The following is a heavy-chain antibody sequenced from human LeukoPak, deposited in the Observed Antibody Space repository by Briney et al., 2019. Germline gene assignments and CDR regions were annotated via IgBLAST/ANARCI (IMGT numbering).Heavy chain of an antibody. V-gene: IGHV1-3*01. CDR1: GYTFSSYA. CDR2: INGDNGNT. CDR3: ARFPALGGYDYYYYGMDV. D-gene: IGHD5-12*01. J-gene: IGHJ6*02. Sequence: GASVKVSCKASGYTFSSYAMHWVRQAPGQSLEWMGWINGDNGNTKYSQKFQGRVTITRDTSASTAYMELSSLRSEDTAVYYCARFPALGGYDYYYYGMDVWGQGTTVTVPS.